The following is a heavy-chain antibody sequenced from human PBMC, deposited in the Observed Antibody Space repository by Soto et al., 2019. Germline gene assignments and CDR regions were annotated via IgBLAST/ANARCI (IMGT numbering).Heavy chain of an antibody. J-gene: IGHJ4*02. Sequence: GGSLRLSCAASGFTFDDYAMHWVRQAPGKGLEWVSGISWNSGSIGYADSVKGRFTISRDNAKNSLYLQMNSLRAEDTALYYFAKGLGELSYYFDYWGQGTLVTVSS. D-gene: IGHD3-16*02. CDR1: GFTFDDYA. CDR2: ISWNSGSI. V-gene: IGHV3-9*01. CDR3: AKGLGELSYYFDY.